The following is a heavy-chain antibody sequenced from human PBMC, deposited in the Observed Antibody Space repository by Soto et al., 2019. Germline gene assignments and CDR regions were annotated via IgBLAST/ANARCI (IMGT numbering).Heavy chain of an antibody. Sequence: GESLKISFKGSGYSLTSYWIGWVRQMPGKVLELMGIIYPGDSDTRYSPSFQGQVTISADKSISTAYLQWSSLKASDNAMYYCARERGGDFWSGYDAFNIWGQGTMVNVSS. J-gene: IGHJ3*02. CDR1: GYSLTSYW. D-gene: IGHD3-3*01. CDR3: ARERGGDFWSGYDAFNI. V-gene: IGHV5-51*01. CDR2: IYPGDSDT.